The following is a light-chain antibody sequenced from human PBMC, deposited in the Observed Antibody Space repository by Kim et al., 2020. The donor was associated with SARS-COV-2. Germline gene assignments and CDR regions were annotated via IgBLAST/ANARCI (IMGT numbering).Light chain of an antibody. CDR2: DAS. CDR3: QQRSNWPPT. J-gene: IGKJ1*01. Sequence: PRERATLSCRASQSVGSYLAWYQQKPGQAPRLLIYDASKRASGIPARFSGSGSGTDFTLTISSLEPEDFAVYYCQQRSNWPPTFGQGTKVDIK. V-gene: IGKV3-11*01. CDR1: QSVGSY.